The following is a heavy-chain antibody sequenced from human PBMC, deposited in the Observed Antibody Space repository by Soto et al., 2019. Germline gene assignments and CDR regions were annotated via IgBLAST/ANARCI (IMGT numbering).Heavy chain of an antibody. CDR2: IIPMFRTL. J-gene: IGHJ3*02. Sequence: QVQLVQSGAEVKKTGSSVKVSCKASGGTFSSYAFSWVRQAPRQGLGWLGGIIPMFRTLHYAQKFHGRVTITADECTSTAYMELTGLTSDDTAVYFCESTPAVILNTYGVVTPFDIWGQGTMVTVSS. CDR1: GGTFSSYA. V-gene: IGHV1-69*12. CDR3: ESTPAVILNTYGVVTPFDI. D-gene: IGHD2-21*02.